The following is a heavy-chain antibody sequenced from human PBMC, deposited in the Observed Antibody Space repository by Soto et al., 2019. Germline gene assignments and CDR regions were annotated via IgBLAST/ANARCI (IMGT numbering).Heavy chain of an antibody. CDR2: VSKSDYT. D-gene: IGHD2-2*01. CDR1: GFTFNNYG. Sequence: GGSLRLSCVVSGFTFNNYGINWVRQAPGKGLEWVSTVSKSDYTYYSDSVKGRFTISRDNAKNTVSLQVNTLRAEDTAVYYCAREDSIIIPAVSDFWGQGTLVTVSS. J-gene: IGHJ4*02. CDR3: AREDSIIIPAVSDF. V-gene: IGHV3-21*04.